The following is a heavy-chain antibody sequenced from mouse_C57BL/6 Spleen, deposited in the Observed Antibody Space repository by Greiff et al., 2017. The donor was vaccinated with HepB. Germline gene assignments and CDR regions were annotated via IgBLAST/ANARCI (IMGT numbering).Heavy chain of an antibody. CDR1: GFTFSDAW. J-gene: IGHJ4*01. Sequence: EVQGVESGGGLVQPGGSMKLSCAASGFTFSDAWMDWVRQSPEKGLEWVAEIRNKANNHATYYAESVKGRFTISRDDSKSSVYLQMNSLRAEDTGIYYCTRQTLYYAMDYWGQGTSVTVSS. V-gene: IGHV6-6*01. CDR2: IRNKANNHAT. CDR3: TRQTLYYAMDY.